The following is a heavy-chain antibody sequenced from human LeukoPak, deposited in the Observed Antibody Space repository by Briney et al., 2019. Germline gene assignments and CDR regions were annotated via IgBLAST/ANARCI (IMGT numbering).Heavy chain of an antibody. D-gene: IGHD6-13*01. CDR1: GFTFSSYS. V-gene: IGHV3-48*04. CDR2: ISSSSSTI. J-gene: IGHJ6*03. CDR3: ARVRAAGTHYYYYMDV. Sequence: GGSLRLSCAASGFTFSSYSMDWVRQAPGKGLEWVSYISSSSSTIYYADSVKGRFTISRDNAKNSLYLQMNSLRAEDTAVYYCARVRAAGTHYYYYMDVWGKGTTVTVSS.